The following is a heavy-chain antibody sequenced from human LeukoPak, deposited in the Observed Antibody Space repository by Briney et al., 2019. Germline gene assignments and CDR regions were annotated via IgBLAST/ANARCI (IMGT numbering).Heavy chain of an antibody. V-gene: IGHV3-30*18. Sequence: GSLRLSCAASGFTFSSYGMHWVRQAPGKGLEWVAVISYDGSNKYYADSVKGRFTISRDNSKNTLYLQMNSLRAEDTAVYYCAKNSGSYSYTYLFDYWGQGTLVTVSS. CDR3: AKNSGSYSYTYLFDY. J-gene: IGHJ4*02. D-gene: IGHD1-26*01. CDR1: GFTFSSYG. CDR2: ISYDGSNK.